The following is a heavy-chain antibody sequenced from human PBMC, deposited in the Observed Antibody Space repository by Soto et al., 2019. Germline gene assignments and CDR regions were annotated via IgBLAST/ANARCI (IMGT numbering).Heavy chain of an antibody. V-gene: IGHV1-69*06. CDR3: ASDYYYDRSGYYFRWFDP. D-gene: IGHD3-22*01. CDR2: IIPIFGTA. Sequence: SVKVSCKASGGTFSSYAISWVRQAPGQGLEWMGGIIPIFGTANYAQKFQGRVTITADKSTSTAYMELSSLRSEDTAVYYCASDYYYDRSGYYFRWFDPWGQGTLVTVSS. J-gene: IGHJ5*02. CDR1: GGTFSSYA.